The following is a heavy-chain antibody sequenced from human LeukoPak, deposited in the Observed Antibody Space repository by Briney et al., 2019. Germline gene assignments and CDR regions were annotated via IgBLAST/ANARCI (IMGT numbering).Heavy chain of an antibody. CDR2: IKQDGSEK. J-gene: IGHJ3*02. CDR3: ARVLTWNDVSVDAFDI. V-gene: IGHV3-7*01. D-gene: IGHD1-1*01. Sequence: GGSLRLSCAASGFTFSSYWMSWVRQAPGKGLEWVANIKQDGSEKYYVDSVKGRFTIPRDNAKNSLYLQMNSLRAEDTAVYYCARVLTWNDVSVDAFDIWGQGTMVTVSS. CDR1: GFTFSSYW.